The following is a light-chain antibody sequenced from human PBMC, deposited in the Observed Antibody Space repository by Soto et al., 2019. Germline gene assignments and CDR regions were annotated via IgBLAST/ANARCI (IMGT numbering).Light chain of an antibody. V-gene: IGKV3-15*01. CDR3: QQYNRWPPYT. CDR1: QSVSNN. J-gene: IGKJ2*01. CDR2: DAS. Sequence: EVVMTQSPATLSVSPGERATLSCRASQSVSNNIAWYQQRPGRSPRLLIYDASTRATGVPVRFGGSGSGTEFTLTISSLQSEDFAVYYCQQYNRWPPYTFGQGTKLEIK.